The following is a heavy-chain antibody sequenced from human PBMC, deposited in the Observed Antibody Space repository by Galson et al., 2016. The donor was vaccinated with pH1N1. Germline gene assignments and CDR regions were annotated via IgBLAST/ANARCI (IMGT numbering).Heavy chain of an antibody. V-gene: IGHV6-1*01. CDR1: GDSVSSNSAA. D-gene: IGHD6-13*01. CDR3: ARDGIAAAGIRRDQYYFDY. Sequence: CAISGDSVSSNSAAWNWIRQSPSRGLEWLGRTHYRSKWYNDYAVSVDSRITINPDTSKNQFSLQLNSVTPEDTAVYYCARDGIAAAGIRRDQYYFDYWGQGTLVTVSS. CDR2: THYRSKWYN. J-gene: IGHJ4*02.